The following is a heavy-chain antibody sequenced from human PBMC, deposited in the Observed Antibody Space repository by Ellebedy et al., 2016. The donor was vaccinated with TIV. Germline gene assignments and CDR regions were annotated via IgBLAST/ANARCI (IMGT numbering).Heavy chain of an antibody. J-gene: IGHJ4*02. V-gene: IGHV3-74*01. Sequence: HTGGSLRLXXAASGFTYRNSWMSWVRHTPGRGLEWVSRISDDGSNTHYADSVRGRFTISRDNAKNTLFLQMGSLRADDTAVYFCAREPYYPYYFDYWGQGTLVSVSS. CDR2: ISDDGSNT. D-gene: IGHD3-22*01. CDR1: GFTYRNSW. CDR3: AREPYYPYYFDY.